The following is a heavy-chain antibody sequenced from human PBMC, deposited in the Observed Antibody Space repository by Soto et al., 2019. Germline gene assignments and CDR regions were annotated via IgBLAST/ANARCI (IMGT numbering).Heavy chain of an antibody. Sequence: ITLKESGPTLMEPSQTLTLTCTFSGFSLSTSGVGVGWIRQPPGKALEWLALIYWDDDKRYSPSLKSRLTITKATSKNQVVLTMTNMDPVDTATYYCAHGYYDVLTGYYSQDTFDYWGQGTLVTVSS. V-gene: IGHV2-5*02. J-gene: IGHJ4*02. CDR2: IYWDDDK. CDR1: GFSLSTSGVG. CDR3: AHGYYDVLTGYYSQDTFDY. D-gene: IGHD3-9*01.